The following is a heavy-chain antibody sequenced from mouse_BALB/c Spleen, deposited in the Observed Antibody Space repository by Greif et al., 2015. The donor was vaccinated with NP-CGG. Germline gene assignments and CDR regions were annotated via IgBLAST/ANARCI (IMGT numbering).Heavy chain of an antibody. D-gene: IGHD1-1*01. J-gene: IGHJ2*01. CDR1: GYTFTSYY. V-gene: IGHV1S81*02. Sequence: VQVVESGAELVKPGASVKLSCKASGYTFTSYYMYWVKQRPGQGLEWIGEINPSNGGTSFNEKFKSKATLTVNKSSSTAYMQLSSLTSEDSAVYYCTRSDYYGPHFDYWGQGTTLTVSS. CDR3: TRSDYYGPHFDY. CDR2: INPSNGGT.